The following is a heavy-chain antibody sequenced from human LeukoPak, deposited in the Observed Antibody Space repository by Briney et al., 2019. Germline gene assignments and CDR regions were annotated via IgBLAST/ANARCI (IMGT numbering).Heavy chain of an antibody. D-gene: IGHD3-10*01. V-gene: IGHV4-59*01. CDR1: GGSISSYY. CDR3: ARGLYYYGSGIDY. Sequence: PSETLSLTCTVSGGSISSYYWSWIRQPPGKGLEWIGYIYYSGSTNYNPSLKSRVTISVDTSKNQFSLKLSSVTAADTAVYYCARGLYYYGSGIDYWGQGTLVTVSS. J-gene: IGHJ4*02. CDR2: IYYSGST.